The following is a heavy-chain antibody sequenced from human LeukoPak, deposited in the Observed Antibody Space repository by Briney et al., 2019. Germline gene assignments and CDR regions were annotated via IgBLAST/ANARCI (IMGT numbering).Heavy chain of an antibody. J-gene: IGHJ4*02. Sequence: SQTLSLTCAVSGVSISIGDFPWSWIRQPPGKGRELIGYIFHTGQTSYNPSLKSRVTISVDMSKNQLYLRLTSVTAADTAVYYCARGFYGAGSHFDYWGQGTLVTVSS. D-gene: IGHD3-10*01. CDR1: GVSISIGDFP. CDR2: IFHTGQT. CDR3: ARGFYGAGSHFDY. V-gene: IGHV4-30-2*01.